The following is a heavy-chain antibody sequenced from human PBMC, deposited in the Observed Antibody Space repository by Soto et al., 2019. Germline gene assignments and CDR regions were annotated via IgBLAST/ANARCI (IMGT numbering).Heavy chain of an antibody. V-gene: IGHV3-11*01. Sequence: PGGSLRLSCAASGFTFSDYYMSWIRQAPGKGLEWVSYISSSGSTIYYADSVKGRFTISRDNAKNSLYLQMNSLRAEDTAVYYCARVKYQLLWVPHWYFDLWGRGTLVTVSS. CDR2: ISSSGSTI. J-gene: IGHJ2*01. CDR3: ARVKYQLLWVPHWYFDL. D-gene: IGHD2-2*01. CDR1: GFTFSDYY.